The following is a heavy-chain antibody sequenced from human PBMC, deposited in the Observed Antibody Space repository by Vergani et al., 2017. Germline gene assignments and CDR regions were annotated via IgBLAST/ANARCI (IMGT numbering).Heavy chain of an antibody. CDR3: AKRNWDDSDY. D-gene: IGHD1-1*01. V-gene: IGHV3-48*01. Sequence: EVQLVESGGGLVQPGGSLRLSCAASGFTFSSYSMNWVRQAPGKGLEWVSYISSSSSTIYYADSVKGRFTISRDNSKNTLYLQMNSLRAEDTAVYYCAKRNWDDSDYWGQGTLVTVSS. CDR2: ISSSSSTI. J-gene: IGHJ4*02. CDR1: GFTFSSYS.